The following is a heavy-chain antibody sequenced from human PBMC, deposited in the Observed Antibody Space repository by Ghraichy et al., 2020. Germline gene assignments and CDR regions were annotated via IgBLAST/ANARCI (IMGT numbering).Heavy chain of an antibody. Sequence: GGSLRLSCAASGFTVSSNYMSWVRQAPGKGLEWVSVIYSGGSTYYADSVKGRFTISRDNSKNTLYLQMNSLRAEDTAVYYCARGPTPDRHYYYGMDVWGQGTTVTVSS. D-gene: IGHD1-14*01. V-gene: IGHV3-53*01. CDR1: GFTVSSNY. CDR3: ARGPTPDRHYYYGMDV. J-gene: IGHJ6*02. CDR2: IYSGGST.